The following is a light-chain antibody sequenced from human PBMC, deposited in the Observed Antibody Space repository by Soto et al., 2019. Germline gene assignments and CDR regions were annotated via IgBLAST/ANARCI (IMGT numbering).Light chain of an antibody. CDR1: QTISSNY. J-gene: IGKJ1*01. CDR3: QQYGSWT. CDR2: GTS. V-gene: IGKV3-20*01. Sequence: EIVLTQSPGTLSVSPGERATLSCRASQTISSNYLAWYQQKPGQAPSLLIYGTSSRATGIPDRVSGSGSGTDFILTISGLEPEDSAIYYCQQYGSWTFGQGTKVEIK.